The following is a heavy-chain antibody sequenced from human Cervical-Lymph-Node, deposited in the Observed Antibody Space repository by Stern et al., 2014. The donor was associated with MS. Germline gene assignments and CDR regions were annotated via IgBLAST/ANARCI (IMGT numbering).Heavy chain of an antibody. CDR3: ERKRYFDY. CDR2: TFPGGSDI. J-gene: IGHJ4*02. CDR1: GYTFTSYW. V-gene: IGHV5-51*01. Sequence: EVQLVESGPEVKRPGESLKISCQASGYTFTSYWIGWVRQMPGHGLKGIGITFPGGSDIRYSPSFQGKVTNSADKSSSTAYLQWNNLKASDAAIYYCERKRYFDYWGQGTLVTVSS.